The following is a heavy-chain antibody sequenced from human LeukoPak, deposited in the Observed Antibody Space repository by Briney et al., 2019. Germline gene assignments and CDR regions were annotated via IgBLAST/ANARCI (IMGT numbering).Heavy chain of an antibody. D-gene: IGHD5-24*01. V-gene: IGHV5-51*01. CDR2: IYPGDSDT. CDR3: ARSEMATVLSQDY. CDR1: GYSFTTYW. J-gene: IGHJ4*02. Sequence: GESLKISCRGSGYSFTTYWIGWVRQMPGRGLEWMGIIYPGDSDTRYSPSFQGQVTISADKSISTAYLQWSSLKASDTAMYYCARSEMATVLSQDYWGQGTLVTVSS.